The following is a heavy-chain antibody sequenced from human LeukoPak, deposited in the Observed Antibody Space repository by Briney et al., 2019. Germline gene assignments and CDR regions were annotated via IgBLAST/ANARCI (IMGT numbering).Heavy chain of an antibody. CDR2: IGGSGSST. Sequence: PGGSLRLSCAASGFTVSSNYMSWVRQAPGKGLEWVSAIGGSGSSTYYTDSVKGRFTISRDNSKNTLYLQMNSLRAEDTAVYYCATGSGTWGQGTRVTVSS. CDR1: GFTVSSNY. CDR3: ATGSGT. J-gene: IGHJ5*02. V-gene: IGHV3-23*01.